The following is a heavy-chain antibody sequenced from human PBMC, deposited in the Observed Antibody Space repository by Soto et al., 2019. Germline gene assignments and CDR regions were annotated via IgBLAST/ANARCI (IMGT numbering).Heavy chain of an antibody. V-gene: IGHV3-23*01. CDR3: AKDLNGSGSFTSYYHYGMDV. CDR2: ISGSGRNT. CDR1: GFTFSNYA. Sequence: EGQMLESGGGLVHPGGSLRLSCAASGFTFSNYAMNWVRQAPGKGLEWVSSISGSGRNTYYADSVKGRLTISRDSSKNTLYLQMNSLRVEDTGVYYCAKDLNGSGSFTSYYHYGMDVWGQGTTVTVFS. J-gene: IGHJ6*02. D-gene: IGHD3-10*01.